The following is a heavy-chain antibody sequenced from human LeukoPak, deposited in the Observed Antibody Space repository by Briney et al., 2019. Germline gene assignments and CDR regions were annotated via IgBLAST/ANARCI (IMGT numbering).Heavy chain of an antibody. CDR2: INPNSGGT. Sequence: ASVKVSCTASGYTFTGYYMHWVRQALGQGLEWMGWINPNSGGTNYAQKFQGRVTMTRDTSISTAYMELSRLRSDDTAVYYCARDGPKGDFWSGYFYYYYYYYMDVWGEGTTVTVSS. CDR3: ARDGPKGDFWSGYFYYYYYYYMDV. V-gene: IGHV1-2*02. J-gene: IGHJ6*03. CDR1: GYTFTGYY. D-gene: IGHD3-3*01.